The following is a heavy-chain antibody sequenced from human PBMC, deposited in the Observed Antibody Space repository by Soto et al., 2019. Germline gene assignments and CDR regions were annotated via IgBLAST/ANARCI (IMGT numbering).Heavy chain of an antibody. Sequence: SETLSLTCTVSGGSISSSNYYWGWIRQPPGKGLEWIGSIYYSGSTYYNPSLKSRVTISVDASKNQFSLKLSSVTAADTAVYYCATQEVGGSYVYTFDPWGQGTLVT. V-gene: IGHV4-39*01. CDR3: ATQEVGGSYVYTFDP. J-gene: IGHJ5*02. CDR1: GGSISSSNYY. D-gene: IGHD1-26*01. CDR2: IYYSGST.